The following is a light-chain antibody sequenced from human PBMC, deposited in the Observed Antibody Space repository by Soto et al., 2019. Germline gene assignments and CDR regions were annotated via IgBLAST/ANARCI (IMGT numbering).Light chain of an antibody. CDR2: KAS. V-gene: IGKV1-5*03. CDR3: QQYNSFPYT. CDR1: QSISSW. J-gene: IGKJ2*01. Sequence: DIQMTQSPSTLSASLGDRVTITCRASQSISSWLAWYQQKPGKAPKLLIYKASSLESGVPSRFSGSGSGTEFTLTISSLQPDDFASYYRQQYNSFPYTFGQGTKLEIK.